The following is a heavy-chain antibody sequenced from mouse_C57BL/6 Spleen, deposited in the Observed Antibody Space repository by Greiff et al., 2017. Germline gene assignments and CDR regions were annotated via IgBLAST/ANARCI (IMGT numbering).Heavy chain of an antibody. J-gene: IGHJ4*01. CDR3: AREEGYGSSHPYYAMDY. V-gene: IGHV14-3*01. CDR2: IDPANGNT. Sequence: VQLQQSVAELVRPGASVKLSCTASGFNIKNTYMHWVKQRPEQGLEWIGRIDPANGNTKYAPKFQGKATITADTSSNTAYLQLSSLTSEDTAIYYCAREEGYGSSHPYYAMDYWGQGTSVTVSS. D-gene: IGHD1-1*01. CDR1: GFNIKNTY.